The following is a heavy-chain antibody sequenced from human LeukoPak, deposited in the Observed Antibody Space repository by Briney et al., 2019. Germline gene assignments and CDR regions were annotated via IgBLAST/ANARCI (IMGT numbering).Heavy chain of an antibody. CDR2: ISYDGSNK. J-gene: IGHJ5*02. V-gene: IGHV3-30*18. Sequence: GGSLRLSCAASGFTFSSCGMHWVRQAPGKGLEWVAVISYDGSNKYYADSVKGRFTISRDNSKNTLYLQMNSLRAEDTAVYYCAKAYGSGATQMYNWFDPWGQGTLVTVSS. CDR1: GFTFSSCG. CDR3: AKAYGSGATQMYNWFDP. D-gene: IGHD3-10*01.